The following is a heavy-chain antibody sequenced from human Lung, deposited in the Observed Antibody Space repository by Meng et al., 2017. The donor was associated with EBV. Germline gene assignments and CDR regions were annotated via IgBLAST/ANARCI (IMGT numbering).Heavy chain of an antibody. D-gene: IGHD1-26*01. V-gene: IGHV1-18*01. CDR1: AYTFTNYG. CDR2: ISAYNCNT. CDR3: ARVEVGITSGDY. Sequence: AQLVQSGGEGKKPEASLKVSVKASAYTFTNYGITWVRQAPGQGVEWMGWISAYNCNTNYAQTLQGRVTMTTDTSTSTAYMELRSLRSDDTAVYYCARVEVGITSGDYWGQGTLVTVSS. J-gene: IGHJ4*02.